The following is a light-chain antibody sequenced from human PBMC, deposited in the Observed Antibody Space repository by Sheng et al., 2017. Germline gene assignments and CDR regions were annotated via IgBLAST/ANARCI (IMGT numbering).Light chain of an antibody. Sequence: NFMLTQPHSVSGSPGKTVIISCARSSGLIANNYVQWYQQRPGSSPTIVIFEDNQRPSGVPDRFSGFFDSSSNSASLSVSGLKTEDEADYYCQSYDRDSQSWVFGGGTKLTVL. CDR2: EDN. V-gene: IGLV6-57*01. CDR1: SGLIANNY. CDR3: QSYDRDSQSWV. J-gene: IGLJ3*02.